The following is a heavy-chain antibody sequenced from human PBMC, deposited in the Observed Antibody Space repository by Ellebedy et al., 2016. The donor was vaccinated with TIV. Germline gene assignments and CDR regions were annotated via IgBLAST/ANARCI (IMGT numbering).Heavy chain of an antibody. CDR2: IDNAGRST. V-gene: IGHV3-74*01. CDR3: VSQIALGY. CDR1: GFSFSSYA. Sequence: GESLKISXAASGFSFSSYAMSWVRQAPGKGLVWVSRIDNAGRSTSHADSVKGRFTISRDNAKNTLYLQMNSLRAEDTAVYYCVSQIALGYWGQGTLVTVSS. D-gene: IGHD3-22*01. J-gene: IGHJ4*02.